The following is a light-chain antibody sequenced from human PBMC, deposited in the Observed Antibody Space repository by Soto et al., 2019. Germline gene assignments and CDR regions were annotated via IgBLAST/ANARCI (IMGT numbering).Light chain of an antibody. Sequence: DIQMTQSPSTLSASVGDRVTITCRASQSISSWLAWYQQKPGKAPSLLIYKASSLESGVPSRFSGSGSGTEFTLTISSLQPDDFATYYCQQYSTYSRTFGQGTKVEIK. CDR1: QSISSW. CDR3: QQYSTYSRT. J-gene: IGKJ1*01. CDR2: KAS. V-gene: IGKV1-5*03.